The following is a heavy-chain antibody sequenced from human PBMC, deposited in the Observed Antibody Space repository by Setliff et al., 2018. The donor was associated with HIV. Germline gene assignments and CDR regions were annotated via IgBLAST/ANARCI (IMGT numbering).Heavy chain of an antibody. CDR1: GGSISSGSYF. J-gene: IGHJ6*03. V-gene: IGHV4-61*02. CDR2: IYTSGST. CDR3: ARGFSGDYVFTGYMDV. Sequence: SETLSLTCTVSGGSISSGSYFWTWIRQPAGKGLEWIGRIYTSGSTNYNPSLKSRVTISADTSKNQFSLKLSSMTAADTAVYYCARGFSGDYVFTGYMDVWGKGTTVTVSS. D-gene: IGHD3-3*01.